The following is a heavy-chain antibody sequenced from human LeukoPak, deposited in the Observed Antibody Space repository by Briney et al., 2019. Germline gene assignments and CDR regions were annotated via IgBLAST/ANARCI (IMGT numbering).Heavy chain of an antibody. CDR1: GFAFSSYA. Sequence: GGSLRLSCAASGFAFSSYAMSWVRQAPGKGLEWVSAISGSGGSTYYADSVKGRFTISRDNAKNTLYLQMNSLRAEDTAVYYCARGASARQDYWGQGTLVTVSS. D-gene: IGHD2-2*01. CDR2: ISGSGGST. J-gene: IGHJ4*02. CDR3: ARGASARQDY. V-gene: IGHV3-23*01.